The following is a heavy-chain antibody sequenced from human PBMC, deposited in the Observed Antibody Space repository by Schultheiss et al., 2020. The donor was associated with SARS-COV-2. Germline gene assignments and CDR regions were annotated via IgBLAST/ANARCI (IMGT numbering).Heavy chain of an antibody. CDR1: GFTFSSYA. V-gene: IGHV3-30-3*01. CDR3: ARDISLGELSSDAFDI. Sequence: GGSLRLSCAASGFTFSSYAMHWVRQAPGKGLEWVAVISYDGSNKYYADSVKGRFTISRDNSKNTLYLQMNSLRAEDTAVYYCARDISLGELSSDAFDIWGQGTMVTVSS. D-gene: IGHD3-16*02. J-gene: IGHJ3*02. CDR2: ISYDGSNK.